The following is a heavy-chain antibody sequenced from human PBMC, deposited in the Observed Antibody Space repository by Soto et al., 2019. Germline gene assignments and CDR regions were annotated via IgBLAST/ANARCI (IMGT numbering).Heavy chain of an antibody. V-gene: IGHV3-7*05. CDR1: GFTFNNYY. D-gene: IGHD2-15*01. CDR3: GRGFGGTH. Sequence: EVQLVESGGGLVQPGGSLRLSCAASGFTFNNYYMVWVRQAPGRGLEWVANINQDGSAKYYVDSVKGRFPISRDNAKSSLYLQINSLRAEDTATYYCGRGFGGTHWGQGSLVTVSS. J-gene: IGHJ4*02. CDR2: INQDGSAK.